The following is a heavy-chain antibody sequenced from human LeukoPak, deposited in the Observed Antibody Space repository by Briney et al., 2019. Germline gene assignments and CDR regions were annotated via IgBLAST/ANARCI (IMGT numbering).Heavy chain of an antibody. CDR1: GFTFSSYW. J-gene: IGHJ4*02. V-gene: IGHV3-7*01. Sequence: QPGGSLRLSCAASGFTFSSYWMSWVRQAPGKGLEWVANIKQDGSEKYYVDSVKGRFTISRDNAKNSLYLQMNSLRAEDTAVYYCARRGSGWYGSFVHYWGQGTLVTVSS. CDR3: ARRGSGWYGSFVHY. D-gene: IGHD6-19*01. CDR2: IKQDGSEK.